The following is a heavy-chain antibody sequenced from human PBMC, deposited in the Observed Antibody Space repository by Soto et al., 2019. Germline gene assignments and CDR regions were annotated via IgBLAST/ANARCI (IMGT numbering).Heavy chain of an antibody. Sequence: TETLSLTCNVSGGSISGYYWSWIRQPPGKGLEYIGYIYYRGSTNYNPSLESRVTMSVDTSRNQFSLKVNSVTAADTAVYYCARQQLLPFYYALDVWGQGTTVTVS. V-gene: IGHV4-59*01. D-gene: IGHD6-13*01. CDR2: IYYRGST. CDR1: GGSISGYY. CDR3: ARQQLLPFYYALDV. J-gene: IGHJ6*02.